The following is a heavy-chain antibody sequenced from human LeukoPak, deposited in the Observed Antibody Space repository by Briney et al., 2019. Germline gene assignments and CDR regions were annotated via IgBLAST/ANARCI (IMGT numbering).Heavy chain of an antibody. CDR3: ARSERGYFLFDY. Sequence: SETLSLTCSVSGASITSNYWSWIRQPPGKGLEWLGYTHHSGATSYNPSLKSRSTMSLDTSNNQFSLKLSSVTAADTAVYYCARSERGYFLFDYWGQGTLVTVSS. J-gene: IGHJ4*02. D-gene: IGHD2/OR15-2a*01. CDR1: GASITSNY. CDR2: THHSGAT. V-gene: IGHV4-59*08.